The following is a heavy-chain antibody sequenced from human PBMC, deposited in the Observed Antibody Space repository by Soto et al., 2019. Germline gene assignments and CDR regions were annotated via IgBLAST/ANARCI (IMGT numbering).Heavy chain of an antibody. CDR1: GYTFTDYY. V-gene: IGHV1-2*04. D-gene: IGHD1-26*01. CDR3: ARDDSGFSGSHYIDYFNY. J-gene: IGHJ4*02. Sequence: ASVKVSCKASGYTFTDYYIHWVRQAPGQGLEWMGWVNPNSGGTNYAQKFQGWVTMTRDTSISTVYMELSSLKSDDMAVYYCARDDSGFSGSHYIDYFNYWGQGALVTVSS. CDR2: VNPNSGGT.